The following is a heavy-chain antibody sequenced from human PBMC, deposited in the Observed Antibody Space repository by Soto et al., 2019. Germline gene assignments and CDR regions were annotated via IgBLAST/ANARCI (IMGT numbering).Heavy chain of an antibody. CDR3: AKNLEPRIAAAASDY. Sequence: PGGSLRLSCAASGFTFSSYGMHWVRQAPGKGLEWVAVISYDGSNKYYADSVKGRLTISRDNSKNTLYLQMNSLRAEDTAVYYCAKNLEPRIAAAASDYWGQGTLVTVSS. V-gene: IGHV3-30*18. J-gene: IGHJ4*02. CDR2: ISYDGSNK. CDR1: GFTFSSYG. D-gene: IGHD6-13*01.